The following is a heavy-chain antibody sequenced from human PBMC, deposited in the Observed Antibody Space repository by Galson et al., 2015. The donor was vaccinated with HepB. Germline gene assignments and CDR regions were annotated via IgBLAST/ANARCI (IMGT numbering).Heavy chain of an antibody. D-gene: IGHD6-19*01. V-gene: IGHV1-69*05. J-gene: IGHJ4*02. CDR3: ARAAAVAVGDY. CDR2: IIPLFGSA. Sequence: SVKVSCKASGVTFSSYAISWLRQAPGQGLEWMGGIIPLFGSASYAQKFQGRVTMTRDTSTSTVYMELSSLRSEDTAVYYCARAAAVAVGDYWGQGTLVTVSS. CDR1: GVTFSSYA.